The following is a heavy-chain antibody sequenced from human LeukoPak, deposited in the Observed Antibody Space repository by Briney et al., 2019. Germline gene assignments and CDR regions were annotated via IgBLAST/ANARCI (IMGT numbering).Heavy chain of an antibody. CDR3: ARVRDNACDY. Sequence: GASVTVSCKTSGYMVSDYYMHWVRQAPGQGLEWMGWLRGDTGDTDSPQKFKGRVTMTRDTATNTAYMQLSRLTYDDTAICFCARVRDNACDYWGQGTLVTVSS. CDR2: LRGDTGDT. V-gene: IGHV1-2*02. D-gene: IGHD1-1*01. J-gene: IGHJ4*02. CDR1: GYMVSDYY.